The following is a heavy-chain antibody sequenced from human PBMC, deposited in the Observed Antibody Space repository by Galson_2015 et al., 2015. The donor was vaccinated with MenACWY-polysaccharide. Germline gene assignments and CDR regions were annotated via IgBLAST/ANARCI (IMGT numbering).Heavy chain of an antibody. Sequence: SLRLSCAGSGFTFSSHRIIWARQAPGKGLEWVSYITTSGSTRYYADSVKGRFTVSRDNAKNSVYLQVNSLREEDTAVYYCARVRGPTVATWYLDYWGQGTLVTVSS. D-gene: IGHD4-23*01. CDR1: GFTFSSHR. CDR2: ITTSGSTR. CDR3: ARVRGPTVATWYLDY. V-gene: IGHV3-48*02. J-gene: IGHJ4*02.